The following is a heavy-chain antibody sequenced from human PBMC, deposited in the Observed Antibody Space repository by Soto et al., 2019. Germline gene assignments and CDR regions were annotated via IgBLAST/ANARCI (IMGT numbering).Heavy chain of an antibody. V-gene: IGHV4-59*01. J-gene: IGHJ5*02. D-gene: IGHD3-3*01. CDR2: IYYSGST. CDR1: GGSISSYY. CDR3: ARGITIFGVVIIGPWFDP. Sequence: SETLSLTCTVSGGSISSYYWSWIRQPPGKGLEWIGYIYYSGSTNYNPSLKSRVTISVDTSKNQFSLKLSSVTAADTAVYYCARGITIFGVVIIGPWFDPWGQGTLVTVS.